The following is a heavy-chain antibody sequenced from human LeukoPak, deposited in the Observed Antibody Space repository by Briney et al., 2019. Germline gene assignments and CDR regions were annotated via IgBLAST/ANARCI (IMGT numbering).Heavy chain of an antibody. D-gene: IGHD1-26*01. V-gene: IGHV1-18*01. CDR2: IGVFNGNR. J-gene: IGHJ4*02. CDR1: GYTFSRYG. Sequence: ASVKASCKTSGYTFSRYGFSWVRQAPGQGLEWIGWIGVFNGNRNYAKSVQGRITLTADTSTNTTHMELRSLTSDDTAVYFCGRDWDWHVQFWGQGTLITVSS. CDR3: GRDWDWHVQF.